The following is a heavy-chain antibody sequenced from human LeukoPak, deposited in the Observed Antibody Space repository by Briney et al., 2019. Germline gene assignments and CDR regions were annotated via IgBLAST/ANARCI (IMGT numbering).Heavy chain of an antibody. Sequence: ASVKVSCKASGFVFTGYGFTWVRQAPGQGLEWMGWISANDGKIHYSERHQGRVTMSTDTVTSTVYMELRSLRSDDTAVYYCARELYVGRDDYWGQGTLVTVSS. CDR2: ISANDGKI. D-gene: IGHD3-10*02. CDR3: ARELYVGRDDY. CDR1: GFVFTGYG. J-gene: IGHJ4*02. V-gene: IGHV1-18*01.